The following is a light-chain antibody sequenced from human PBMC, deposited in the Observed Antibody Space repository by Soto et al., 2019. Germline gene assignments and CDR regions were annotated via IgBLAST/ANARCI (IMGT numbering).Light chain of an antibody. CDR2: AAS. CDR3: QQYGSSRWT. J-gene: IGKJ1*01. V-gene: IGKV3-20*01. CDR1: QSVSSSY. Sequence: EIVLTQSPGTLSLSPGERTTLSCRASQSVSSSYLAWYQQKPGQAPRLLIYAASSRATGIPDRFSGSGSGTDFTLTISRLEPEDFAVYYSQQYGSSRWTFGQGTKVEIK.